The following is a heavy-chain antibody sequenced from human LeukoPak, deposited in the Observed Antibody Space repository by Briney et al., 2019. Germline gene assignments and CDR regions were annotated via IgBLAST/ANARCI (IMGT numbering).Heavy chain of an antibody. D-gene: IGHD1-26*01. Sequence: ASVKVSCKASGGTFSSYAISWVRQAPGQGLEWMGGIIPIFGTANYAQKFQGRVTITADESTSTAYMELSSLRSEDTAVYYCATDGLLRYYYGMDVWGQGTTVTVSS. J-gene: IGHJ6*02. CDR2: IIPIFGTA. CDR1: GGTFSSYA. V-gene: IGHV1-69*13. CDR3: ATDGLLRYYYGMDV.